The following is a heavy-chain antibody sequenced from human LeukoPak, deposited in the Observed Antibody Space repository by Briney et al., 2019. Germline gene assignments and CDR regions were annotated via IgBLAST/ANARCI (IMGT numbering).Heavy chain of an antibody. V-gene: IGHV4-30-2*01. J-gene: IGHJ4*02. CDR3: ARAPRRYYDSSGYSFDY. Sequence: SETLSLTCAVSGGSISSGGYSWSWIRQPPGKGLEWIGYIYHSGSTYYNPSLESRVTISVDRSKNQFSLKLSSVTAADTAVYYCARAPRRYYDSSGYSFDYWGQGTLVTVSS. CDR2: IYHSGST. D-gene: IGHD3-22*01. CDR1: GGSISSGGYS.